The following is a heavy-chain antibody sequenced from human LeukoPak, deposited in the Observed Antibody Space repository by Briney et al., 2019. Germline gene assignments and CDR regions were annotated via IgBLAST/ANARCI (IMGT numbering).Heavy chain of an antibody. J-gene: IGHJ4*02. CDR3: ARHAYSSGWVDY. Sequence: SETLSLTCAVSGDSISSGGYSWTWIRQTPVKGLEWIAYIHDSGSTYYNPSLKSRLSISIDTSKNQFSLKLSSVTAADTAVYYCARHAYSSGWVDYWGQGTLVTVSS. D-gene: IGHD6-19*01. CDR2: IHDSGST. CDR1: GDSISSGGYS. V-gene: IGHV4-30-4*07.